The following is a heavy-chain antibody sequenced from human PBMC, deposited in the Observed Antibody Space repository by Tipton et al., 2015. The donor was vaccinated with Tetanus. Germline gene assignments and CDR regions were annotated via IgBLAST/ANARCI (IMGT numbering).Heavy chain of an antibody. Sequence: VQLVQSGAEVNKPGESLKISCKGSGYSFTSYWLGWVRQMPGTGLEWIGIIYPGDSDTRYSPSFQGQVTISADRSISTAYLQWSSLKASDTAMYYCARHKGSGYYDSSGTIDAFDIWGQGTMVTVSS. D-gene: IGHD3-22*01. CDR3: ARHKGSGYYDSSGTIDAFDI. CDR2: IYPGDSDT. J-gene: IGHJ3*02. V-gene: IGHV5-51*01. CDR1: GYSFTSYW.